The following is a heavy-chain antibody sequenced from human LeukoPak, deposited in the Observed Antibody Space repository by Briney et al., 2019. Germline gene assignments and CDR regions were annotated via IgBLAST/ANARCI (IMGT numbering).Heavy chain of an antibody. CDR2: IYYSGTT. J-gene: IGHJ4*02. Sequence: PSETLSLTCIVSGGSISSGSFYWGWIRQPPGKGLEWIGSIYYSGTTFYNPSLKSRVTISVDTPKNQFSLKLSSVTAADTAVYYCAGGQQLVVGSCDYWGQGTLVTVSS. CDR3: AGGQQLVVGSCDY. D-gene: IGHD6-13*01. CDR1: GGSISSGSFY. V-gene: IGHV4-39*01.